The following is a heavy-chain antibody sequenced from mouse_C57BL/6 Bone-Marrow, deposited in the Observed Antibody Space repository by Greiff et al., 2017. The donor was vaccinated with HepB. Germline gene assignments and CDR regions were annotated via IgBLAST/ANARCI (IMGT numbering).Heavy chain of an antibody. J-gene: IGHJ3*01. CDR2: IYPRSGNT. CDR1: GYTFTSYG. CDR3: ARDTDYYGSFAS. V-gene: IGHV1-81*01. D-gene: IGHD1-1*01. Sequence: QVQLKESGAELARPGASVKLSCKASGYTFTSYGISWVKQRTGQGLEWIGEIYPRSGNTYYNEKFKGKATLTADKSSSTAYMELRSLTSEDSAVYFCARDTDYYGSFASWGQGTLVTVSA.